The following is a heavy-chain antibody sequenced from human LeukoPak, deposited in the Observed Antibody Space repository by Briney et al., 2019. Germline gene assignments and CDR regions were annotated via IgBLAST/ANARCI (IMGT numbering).Heavy chain of an antibody. J-gene: IGHJ6*04. CDR2: ISSNGGST. CDR3: ARDRRYYGSGDV. V-gene: IGHV3-64*01. D-gene: IGHD3-10*01. CDR1: GFTFSNYA. Sequence: GGSLRLSCAASGFTFSNYAMYWVRQAPGRGLEYVSAISSNGGSTFYANSVKGRFTISRDDSKNTLHLQMGSLRAEDMAVYYCARDRRYYGSGDVWGKGTTVTVPS.